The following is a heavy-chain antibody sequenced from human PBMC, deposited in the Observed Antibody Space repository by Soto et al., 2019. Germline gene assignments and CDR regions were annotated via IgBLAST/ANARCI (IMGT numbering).Heavy chain of an antibody. CDR3: ASSEGSAGATAPDYYYGMDV. J-gene: IGHJ6*02. D-gene: IGHD1-26*01. Sequence: SVKVSCTASGGTFSSYAISWVRQAPGQGLEWMGGIIPIFGTANYAQKFQGRVTITADESTSTAYMELSSLRSEDTAVYYCASSEGSAGATAPDYYYGMDVWGQGTTV. CDR2: IIPIFGTA. CDR1: GGTFSSYA. V-gene: IGHV1-69*13.